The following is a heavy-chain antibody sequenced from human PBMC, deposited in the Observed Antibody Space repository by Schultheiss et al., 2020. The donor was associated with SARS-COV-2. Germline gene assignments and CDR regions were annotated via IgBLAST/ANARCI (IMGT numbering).Heavy chain of an antibody. CDR2: IWYDGSNK. J-gene: IGHJ6*02. CDR3: ARRTVALGMDV. CDR1: GFTFSSYG. D-gene: IGHD4-23*01. Sequence: GESLKISCAASGFTFSSYGMHWVRQAPGKGLEWVAVIWYDGSNKYYADSVKGRFTISRDNSKNTLYLQMNSLRAEDTAVYYCARRTVALGMDVWGQGTTVTGSS. V-gene: IGHV3-33*01.